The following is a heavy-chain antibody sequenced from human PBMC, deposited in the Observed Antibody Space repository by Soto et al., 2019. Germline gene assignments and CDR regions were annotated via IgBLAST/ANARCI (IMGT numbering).Heavy chain of an antibody. CDR3: AKILSTVTTYYYGMDV. J-gene: IGHJ6*02. V-gene: IGHV3-23*01. CDR1: GFSFSTYP. D-gene: IGHD4-17*01. CDR2: ISGSGGDT. Sequence: GGSLRLSCAASGFSFSTYPMTWVRQAPGKRLEGVSSISGSGGDTYYIDSVKGRFTISRDNSKNTVYLQMNSLRAEDTAVYYCAKILSTVTTYYYGMDVWGQGTTVTVSS.